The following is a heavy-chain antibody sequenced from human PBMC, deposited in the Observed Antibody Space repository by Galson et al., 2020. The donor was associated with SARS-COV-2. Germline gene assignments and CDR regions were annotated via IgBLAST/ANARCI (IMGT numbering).Heavy chain of an antibody. D-gene: IGHD1-26*01. J-gene: IGHJ4*02. V-gene: IGHV4-39*01. CDR2: IYYSGST. Sequence: SETLSLTCTVSGGSISSSSYYWGWIRQPPGKGLEWIGSIYYSGSTYYNPSLKSRVTISVDTSKNQFSLKLSSVTAADTAVYYCARLTPTQWELPNYFDYWSQGTLVTVSS. CDR3: ARLTPTQWELPNYFDY. CDR1: GGSISSSSYY.